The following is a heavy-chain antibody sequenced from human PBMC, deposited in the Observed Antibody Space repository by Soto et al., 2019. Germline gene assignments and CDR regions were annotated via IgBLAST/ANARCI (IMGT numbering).Heavy chain of an antibody. Sequence: PGXSRRLSCVASEFTFSSYAMAWVRQAPGKGLEWVSGISSSGGNTYYADSVKGRFTVSRDNSKNTLYLQMKSLRVEDTAAYYCAKGLYLGIAMPGSVWGQATLVTVSS. CDR3: AKGLYLGIAMPGSV. V-gene: IGHV3-23*01. CDR1: EFTFSSYA. D-gene: IGHD6-19*01. CDR2: ISSSGGNT. J-gene: IGHJ4*02.